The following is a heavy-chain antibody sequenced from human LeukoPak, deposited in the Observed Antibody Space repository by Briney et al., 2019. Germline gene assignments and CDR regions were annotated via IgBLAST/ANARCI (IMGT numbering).Heavy chain of an antibody. Sequence: GASVKVSCKASGYTFTSYDINWVRQAAGQGLEWMGWMNPNSGNTGYAQRFQGRVTITRITSISTAYMELSSLRSEDTAVYYCARVPTDPILTGYLSAGADYWGQGTLVTVSS. CDR3: ARVPTDPILTGYLSAGADY. CDR1: GYTFTSYD. D-gene: IGHD3-9*01. CDR2: MNPNSGNT. J-gene: IGHJ4*02. V-gene: IGHV1-8*03.